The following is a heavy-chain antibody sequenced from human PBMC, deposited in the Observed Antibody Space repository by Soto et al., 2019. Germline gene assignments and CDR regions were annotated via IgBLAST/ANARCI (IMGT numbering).Heavy chain of an antibody. CDR1: GGTCSSYT. CDR2: IIPSLGIA. D-gene: IGHD2-15*01. V-gene: IGHV1-69*02. CDR3: ARGGTPRGMDV. Sequence: QVQLVPSGAEVKNPGASVKVSCKATGGTCSSYTISWVRQAPGQGLEWMGRIIPSLGIANYAQKFKGRVTTTGDKSRCTAYMELSSLRSEDTAVYDCARGGTPRGMDVWGQGTTVTVSS. J-gene: IGHJ6*02.